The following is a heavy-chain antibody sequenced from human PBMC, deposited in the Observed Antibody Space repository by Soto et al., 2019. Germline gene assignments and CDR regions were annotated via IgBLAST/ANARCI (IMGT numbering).Heavy chain of an antibody. CDR1: GGSISSGGYS. CDR2: IYHSAST. CDR3: ARVPDN. J-gene: IGHJ4*02. Sequence: SETLSLTCAVSGGSISSGGYSWSWIRQPPGKGLELIGYIYHSASTYYNPSLKSRVTISVDRSKNQLSLKLSSVTAADTAVYYCARVPDNWGQGTLLTVSS. V-gene: IGHV4-30-2*01.